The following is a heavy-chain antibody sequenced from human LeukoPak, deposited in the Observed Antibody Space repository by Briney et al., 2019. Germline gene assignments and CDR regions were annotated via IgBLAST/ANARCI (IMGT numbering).Heavy chain of an antibody. CDR3: ARDGYSAIDY. CDR2: IYYSGST. V-gene: IGHV4-59*01. D-gene: IGHD1-26*01. J-gene: IGHJ4*02. CDR1: GGSISSYY. Sequence: PSETLSLTCTVSGGSISSYYWSWIRPPPGKGLEWIGYIYYSGSTNHNPSLRSRVTISVDTSKKQFARNRTSVTVADTAVYYCARDGYSAIDYWGQGTLVTVSS.